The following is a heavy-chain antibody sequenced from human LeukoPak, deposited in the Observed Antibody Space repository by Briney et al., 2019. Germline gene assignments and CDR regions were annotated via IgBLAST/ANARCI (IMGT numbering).Heavy chain of an antibody. Sequence: SETLSLTCTVSGGSISSHYWSWIRQPPGKGLEWIGYIYYSGSTNYNPSLKSRVTISVDTSMNQFSLKLSSVTAADTAVYYCARGGPGGESKFDYWGQGTLVTVSS. V-gene: IGHV4-59*11. D-gene: IGHD3-10*01. CDR3: ARGGPGGESKFDY. J-gene: IGHJ4*02. CDR1: GGSISSHY. CDR2: IYYSGST.